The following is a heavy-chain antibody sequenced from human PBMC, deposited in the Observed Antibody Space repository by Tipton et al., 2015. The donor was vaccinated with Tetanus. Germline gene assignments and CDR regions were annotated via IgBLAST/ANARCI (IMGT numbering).Heavy chain of an antibody. D-gene: IGHD5-24*01. Sequence: TLSLTCSVSGASISSGGYFWNWIRHRPGKGLEWIAYIFYSGRTQYNPSLKSRATISVDTAKNQFSLQLASVTASDTAIYYCARTTRRWLHPDYWGQGTLVTVSS. J-gene: IGHJ4*02. CDR2: IFYSGRT. V-gene: IGHV4-61*08. CDR3: ARTTRRWLHPDY. CDR1: GASISSGGYF.